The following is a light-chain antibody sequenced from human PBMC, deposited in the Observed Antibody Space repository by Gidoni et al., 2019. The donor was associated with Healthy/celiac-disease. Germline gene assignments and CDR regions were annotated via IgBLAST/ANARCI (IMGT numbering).Light chain of an antibody. V-gene: IGLV3-10*01. CDR1: ALPKKY. Sequence: SYELTQPPSVSVSPRQTARITCTGDALPKKYAYWYKQKSGQAPVLVIYEDSKRPSGIPERFSGSSSGTMATLTISGAQVEDEADYYCYSTDNRGNHRVFGGGTKLTVL. CDR2: EDS. J-gene: IGLJ3*02. CDR3: YSTDNRGNHRV.